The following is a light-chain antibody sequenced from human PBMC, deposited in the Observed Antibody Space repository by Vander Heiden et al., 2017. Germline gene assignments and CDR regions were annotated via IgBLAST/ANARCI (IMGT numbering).Light chain of an antibody. V-gene: IGLV2-14*03. Sequence: QSALTQPASVSGSPGQSITISCTGTSSDVGVFNYVSWYQQHPGKAPKLMIYEVSNRPSGVSNRFSGSKSGNTASLTISGLQAEDEADYYCSSYTTISTLVFGTGTKVTVL. CDR2: EVS. CDR1: SSDVGVFNY. J-gene: IGLJ1*01. CDR3: SSYTTISTLV.